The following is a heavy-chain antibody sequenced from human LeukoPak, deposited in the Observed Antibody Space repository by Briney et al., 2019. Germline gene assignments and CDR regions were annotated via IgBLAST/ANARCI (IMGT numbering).Heavy chain of an antibody. J-gene: IGHJ2*01. D-gene: IGHD2-21*02. V-gene: IGHV4-31*03. CDR3: ARAPPPVVTTIVEGIWYFDL. CDR2: VYYSGST. CDR1: GGSISSGGYY. Sequence: SQTLSLTCTVSGGSISSGGYYWSWIRQHPGKGPEWIGYVYYSGSTFYNPSLKSRVTISVDTSKNQFSLKLNSVTAADTAVYYCARAPPPVVTTIVEGIWYFDLWGRGTLVTVSS.